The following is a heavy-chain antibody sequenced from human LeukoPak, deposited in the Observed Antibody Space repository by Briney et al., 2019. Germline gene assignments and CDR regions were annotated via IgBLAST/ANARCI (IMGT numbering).Heavy chain of an antibody. V-gene: IGHV4-34*01. Sequence: SETLSLTCAVYGGSFSGYYWSWIRQPPGKGLEWIGEINHSGSTNYNPSLKSRVTISVDTSKNQFSLKLSSVTAADTAVYYCVEGDKYYFDYWGQGTLVTVSS. CDR3: VEGDKYYFDY. J-gene: IGHJ4*02. CDR2: INHSGST. D-gene: IGHD3-16*01. CDR1: GGSFSGYY.